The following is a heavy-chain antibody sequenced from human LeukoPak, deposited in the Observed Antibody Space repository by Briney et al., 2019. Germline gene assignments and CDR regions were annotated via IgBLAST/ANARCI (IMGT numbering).Heavy chain of an antibody. CDR3: ARILTSKGSIPGAFDI. D-gene: IGHD2-8*02. V-gene: IGHV5-51*01. Sequence: GESLKISCKGSGYSFTSYWIGWVRQMPGKGLEWMGIIYPGDSDTRYSPSFQGQVTISADKSISTAYLQWSSLKASDTAMYYCARILTSKGSIPGAFDIWGQGTMVTVSS. CDR1: GYSFTSYW. CDR2: IYPGDSDT. J-gene: IGHJ3*02.